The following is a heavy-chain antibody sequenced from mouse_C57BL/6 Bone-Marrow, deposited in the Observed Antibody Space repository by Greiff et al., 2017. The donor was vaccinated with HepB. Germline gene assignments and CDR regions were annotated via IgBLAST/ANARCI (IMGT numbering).Heavy chain of an antibody. D-gene: IGHD3-3*01. CDR1: GYTFTSYW. CDR2: IDPSDSYT. V-gene: IGHV1-69*01. Sequence: QVQLKQPGAELVMPGASVKLSCKASGYTFTSYWMHWVKQRPGQGLEWIGEIDPSDSYTNYNQKFKGKSTLTVDKSSSTAYMQLSSLTSEYSAVYYSARGTYWGQGTTLTVSS. J-gene: IGHJ2*01. CDR3: ARGTY.